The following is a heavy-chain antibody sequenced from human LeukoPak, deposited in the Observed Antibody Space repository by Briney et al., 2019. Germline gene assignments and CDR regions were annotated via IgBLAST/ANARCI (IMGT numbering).Heavy chain of an antibody. J-gene: IGHJ3*02. CDR2: ISYDGSNK. CDR3: AKSASGSYYLDAFDI. Sequence: GGSLRLSCAASGLTFSSYGMHWVRQAPGKGLEWVAVISYDGSNKYYADSVKGRFTISRDNSKNTLYLQMNSLRAEDTAVYYCAKSASGSYYLDAFDIWGQGTMVTVSS. D-gene: IGHD1-26*01. V-gene: IGHV3-30*18. CDR1: GLTFSSYG.